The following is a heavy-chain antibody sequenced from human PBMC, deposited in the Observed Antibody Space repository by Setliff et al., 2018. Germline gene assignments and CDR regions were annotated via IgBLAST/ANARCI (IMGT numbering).Heavy chain of an antibody. J-gene: IGHJ4*02. CDR2: IYYSGTT. V-gene: IGHV4-31*03. Sequence: SETLSLTCTVSGGSISSGTYYWSWIRQHPGKGLEWIGYIYYSGTTYYNPSLKSRVTMSVDTSKKHFSLRLSSVTAADTAVYYCARAPRYFDSTGSYFDYWAQGTLVTVSS. CDR3: ARAPRYFDSTGSYFDY. CDR1: GGSISSGTYY. D-gene: IGHD3-22*01.